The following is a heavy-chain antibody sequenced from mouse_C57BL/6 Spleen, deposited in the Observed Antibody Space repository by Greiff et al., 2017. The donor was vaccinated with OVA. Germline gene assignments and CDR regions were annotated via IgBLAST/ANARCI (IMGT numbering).Heavy chain of an antibody. CDR3: ARNWDDPSFAY. D-gene: IGHD4-1*01. J-gene: IGHJ3*01. CDR1: GYTFPSYW. V-gene: IGHV1-52*01. Sequence: QVQLQQPGAELVRPGSSVKLSCKASGYTFPSYWMHWVKQRPIQGLEWIGNIDPSDSETHYNQKFKDKATLTVDKSSSTAYMQLSSLTSEDSAVYYCARNWDDPSFAYWGQGTLVTVAA. CDR2: IDPSDSET.